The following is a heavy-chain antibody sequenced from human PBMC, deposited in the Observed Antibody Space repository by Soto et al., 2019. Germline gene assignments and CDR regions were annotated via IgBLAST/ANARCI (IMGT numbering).Heavy chain of an antibody. Sequence: PGESLKISCEASGYSFTNYWINWVRQMPGKGLEWMGRIDPTDSHPNYSPSFQGHVTVSVDGSISTAYLQWSSLKASDSAVYYCARGGTTLPLDVWGPGTTVTVSS. V-gene: IGHV5-10-1*01. CDR1: GYSFTNYW. J-gene: IGHJ6*02. CDR2: IDPTDSHP. CDR3: ARGGTTLPLDV. D-gene: IGHD2-2*01.